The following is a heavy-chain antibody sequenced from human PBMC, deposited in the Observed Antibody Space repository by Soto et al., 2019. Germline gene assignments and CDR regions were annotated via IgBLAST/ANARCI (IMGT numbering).Heavy chain of an antibody. CDR3: ARDRGQQFCMDV. Sequence: QAGGSLRLSCAASGFTFSSYGMHWVRQAPGKGLEWVAVIWYDGSNKYYADSVKGRFTISRDNSKNTLYLQMNSLRAEDTAVYYCARDRGQQFCMDVWGQGTTVTVSS. J-gene: IGHJ6*02. V-gene: IGHV3-33*01. CDR1: GFTFSSYG. D-gene: IGHD6-13*01. CDR2: IWYDGSNK.